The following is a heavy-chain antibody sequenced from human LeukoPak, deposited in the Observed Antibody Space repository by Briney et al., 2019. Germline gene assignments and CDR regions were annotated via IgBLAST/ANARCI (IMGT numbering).Heavy chain of an antibody. CDR1: GFTFSSYS. D-gene: IGHD3-10*01. Sequence: GGSLRLSCAASGFTFSSYSMNWVRQAPGKGLEWVSYISSSSSTIYYADSVKGRFTISRDNAKNSLYLQMNSLRAEDTAVYYCARSWFGAPDCAFDIWGQGTMVTVSS. CDR3: ARSWFGAPDCAFDI. V-gene: IGHV3-48*04. J-gene: IGHJ3*02. CDR2: ISSSSSTI.